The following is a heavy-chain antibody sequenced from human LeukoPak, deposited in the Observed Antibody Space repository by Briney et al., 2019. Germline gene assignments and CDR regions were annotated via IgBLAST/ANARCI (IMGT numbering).Heavy chain of an antibody. V-gene: IGHV1-46*01. J-gene: IGHJ2*01. Sequence: ASVKVSCKSSGYTFTSYYIHWVRQAPGQGLEWMGIINLGGGSTSYAQKFQGRVTMTRDTSTSTVYMELSSLRSEDTAVYYCARKTWIQLPMSGDWYFDLWAVAPWSLSPQ. D-gene: IGHD5-18*01. CDR2: INLGGGST. CDR3: ARKTWIQLPMSGDWYFDL. CDR1: GYTFTSYY.